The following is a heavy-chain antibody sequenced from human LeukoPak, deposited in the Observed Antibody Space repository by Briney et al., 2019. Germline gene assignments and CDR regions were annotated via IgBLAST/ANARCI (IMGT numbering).Heavy chain of an antibody. V-gene: IGHV1-18*01. D-gene: IGHD2-2*01. CDR2: INVYNGNT. Sequence: ASVTVSCTASGYTFTSHGITWVRQAPGQGLEWMGWINVYNGNTNYAQKLQGRVTMTTDTSTSTAYMELRSLTSDDTAVYYCARGFMGYCTSTNCYYDSWGQGTLVTVSS. CDR1: GYTFTSHG. J-gene: IGHJ4*02. CDR3: ARGFMGYCTSTNCYYDS.